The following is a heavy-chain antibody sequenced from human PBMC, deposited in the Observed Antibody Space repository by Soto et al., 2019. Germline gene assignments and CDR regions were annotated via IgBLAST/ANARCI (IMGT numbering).Heavy chain of an antibody. CDR1: GYTFTSYG. D-gene: IGHD3-3*01. J-gene: IGHJ4*02. V-gene: IGHV1-18*04. CDR3: ATSLPLSHYDFWSGYLDY. CDR2: ISAYNGNT. Sequence: ASVKVSCKASGYTFTSYGISWVRQAPGQGLEWMGWISAYNGNTNYAQKLQGRVTMTTDTSTSTAYMELRSLRSDDTAVYYCATSLPLSHYDFWSGYLDYWGQGTLVTVSS.